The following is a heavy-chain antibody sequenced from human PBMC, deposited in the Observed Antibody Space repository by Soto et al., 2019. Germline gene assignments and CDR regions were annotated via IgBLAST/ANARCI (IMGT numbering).Heavy chain of an antibody. D-gene: IGHD1-26*01. Sequence: GASVKVSCKASGNTFTSYDINWVRQGTGHGLEWMGWINPNSGNIGYAQKFQGRVTMTRDTAIRTADMEVSRLRSDDTAVYYCAKGGAIVAAGNRVYLYNAMDVWGQGTTVTVSS. J-gene: IGHJ6*02. CDR1: GNTFTSYD. CDR3: AKGGAIVAAGNRVYLYNAMDV. V-gene: IGHV1-8*01. CDR2: INPNSGNI.